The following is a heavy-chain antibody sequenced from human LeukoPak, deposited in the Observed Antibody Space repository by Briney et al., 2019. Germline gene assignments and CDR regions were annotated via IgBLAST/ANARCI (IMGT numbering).Heavy chain of an antibody. V-gene: IGHV4-34*01. J-gene: IGHJ5*02. CDR3: ARGLKWFDP. CDR2: INHSGST. CDR1: GGSFSGYY. Sequence: SETLSLTCAVYGGSFSGYYWSWIRQPPGKGLEWIGEINHSGSTNYNPSLKSRVTISVDTSKNQFSLKLSSVTAADTAVYYCARGLKWFDPWGQGTLVTVSS.